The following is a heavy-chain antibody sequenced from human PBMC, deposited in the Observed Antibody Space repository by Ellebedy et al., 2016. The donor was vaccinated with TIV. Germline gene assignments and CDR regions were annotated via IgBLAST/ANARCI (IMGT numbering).Heavy chain of an antibody. Sequence: GESLKISCAASGFTFDDYGMSWVRQDPGKGLEWVAGINWNGGSTGYADSVKGRFTISRDHAKNSLYLQMNRLRVEDTALYYCAKDISGGIITGTTLADDYGMDVWGQGTTVTVSS. D-gene: IGHD1-7*01. CDR1: GFTFDDYG. V-gene: IGHV3-20*04. J-gene: IGHJ6*02. CDR2: INWNGGST. CDR3: AKDISGGIITGTTLADDYGMDV.